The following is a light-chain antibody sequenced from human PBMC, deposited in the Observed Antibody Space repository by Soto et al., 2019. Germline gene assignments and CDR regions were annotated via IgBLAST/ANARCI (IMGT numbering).Light chain of an antibody. J-gene: IGKJ4*01. CDR2: DAS. CDR3: QQRSNWLT. Sequence: EIVLTQSPATLSLSPGDRTTLSCRTRRSVSSYLAWYQQKPGQAPRLLIYDASNRATGIPARFSGSGSGTDFTLTITSLEPEDFAVYYCQQRSNWLTFGGGTKVEIK. V-gene: IGKV3-11*01. CDR1: RSVSSY.